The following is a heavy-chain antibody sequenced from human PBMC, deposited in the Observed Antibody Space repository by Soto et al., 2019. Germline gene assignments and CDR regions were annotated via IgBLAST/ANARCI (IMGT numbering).Heavy chain of an antibody. CDR2: IYYSGST. Sequence: PSETLSLTCTVSGGSISSYYWSWIRQPPGKGLEWIGYIYYSGSTNYNPSLKSRVTISVDTSKNQFSLKLSSVTAADTAVYYCARTIFGVAGGNNWFDPWGQGTLVTVSS. J-gene: IGHJ5*02. CDR1: GGSISSYY. V-gene: IGHV4-59*01. CDR3: ARTIFGVAGGNNWFDP. D-gene: IGHD3-3*01.